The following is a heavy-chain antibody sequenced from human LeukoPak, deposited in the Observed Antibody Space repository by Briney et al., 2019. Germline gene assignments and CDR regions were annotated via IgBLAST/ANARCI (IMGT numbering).Heavy chain of an antibody. CDR3: ARGRCSSTSCYRAMYYFDY. V-gene: IGHV1-69*13. CDR1: GGTFSSYA. J-gene: IGHJ4*02. D-gene: IGHD2-2*02. Sequence: SVKVSCKASGGTFSSYAISWVRQAPGQGLEWMGGIIPIFGTANYAQKFQGRVTITADESTSTAYMELSSLRSEDTAVCYCARGRCSSTSCYRAMYYFDYWGQGTLVTVSS. CDR2: IIPIFGTA.